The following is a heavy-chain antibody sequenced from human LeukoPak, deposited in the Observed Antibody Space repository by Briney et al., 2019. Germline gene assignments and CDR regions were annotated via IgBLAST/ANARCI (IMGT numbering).Heavy chain of an antibody. J-gene: IGHJ6*03. CDR2: INPSGGST. CDR3: ARVPGSSSSFYYYYMDV. CDR1: GYTFTGYY. V-gene: IGHV1-46*01. D-gene: IGHD6-6*01. Sequence: ASVKVSCKASGYTFTGYYMHWVRQAPGQGLEWMGWINPSGGSTSYAQKFQGRVTMTRDTSTSTVYMELSSLRSEDTAVYYCARVPGSSSSFYYYYMDVWGKGTTVTVSS.